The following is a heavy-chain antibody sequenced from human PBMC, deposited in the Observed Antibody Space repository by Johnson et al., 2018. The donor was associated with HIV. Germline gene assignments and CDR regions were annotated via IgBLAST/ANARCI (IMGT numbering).Heavy chain of an antibody. CDR1: GFTVSSNY. Sequence: EVQLVESGGGLVQPGGSLRLSCAASGFTVSSNYMSWVRQAPGKGLEWVSVIYSGGSTYYADSVKGRFTNSRDNAKNSLYLQMNSLRAEDTALYYCASRMYSGSSGGAFDIWGQGTMVTVSS. V-gene: IGHV3-53*01. CDR3: ASRMYSGSSGGAFDI. J-gene: IGHJ3*02. D-gene: IGHD1-26*01. CDR2: IYSGGST.